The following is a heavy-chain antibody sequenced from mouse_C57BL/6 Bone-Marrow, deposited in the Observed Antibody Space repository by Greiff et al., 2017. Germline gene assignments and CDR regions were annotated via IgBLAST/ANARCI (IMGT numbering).Heavy chain of an antibody. Sequence: DVKLVESGGGLVQPKGSLKLSCAASGFSFNTYAMNWVRQAPGKGLEWVARIRSKSNNYATYYADSVKDRFTISRDDSESMLYLQMNNLKTEDTAMYYCVRDGYPYYFDYWGQGTTLTVSS. CDR2: IRSKSNNYAT. CDR1: GFSFNTYA. CDR3: VRDGYPYYFDY. V-gene: IGHV10-1*01. D-gene: IGHD2-3*01. J-gene: IGHJ2*01.